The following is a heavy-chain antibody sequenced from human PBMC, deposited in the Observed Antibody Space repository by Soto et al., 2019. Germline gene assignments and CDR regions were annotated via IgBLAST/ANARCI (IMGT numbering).Heavy chain of an antibody. J-gene: IGHJ6*02. V-gene: IGHV1-46*01. CDR2: INPSGGST. D-gene: IGHD2-2*01. CDR3: ARELIVVRPAAMPPSQNYYYGMDV. CDR1: GYTFTSYY. Sequence: ASVKVSCKASGYTFTSYYMHWVRQAPGQGLEWMGIINPSGGSTSYAQKFQGRVTMTRDTSTSTVYMELSSLRSEDTAVYYCARELIVVRPAAMPPSQNYYYGMDVWLQGTTVTVYS.